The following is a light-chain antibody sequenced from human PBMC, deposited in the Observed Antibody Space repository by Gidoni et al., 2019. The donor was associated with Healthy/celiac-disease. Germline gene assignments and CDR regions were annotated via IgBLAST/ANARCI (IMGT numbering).Light chain of an antibody. CDR2: SNN. V-gene: IGLV1-44*01. Sequence: QSVSTQPPSASGTPGQRVTISCSGSSSTIGSNTVNWYQQLPGTAPKLLIYSNNQRPSGVPDRFSGSKSGTSASLAISGLQSEDEADYYCAAWDDSLNGVVFGGGTKLTVL. CDR3: AAWDDSLNGVV. CDR1: SSTIGSNT. J-gene: IGLJ2*01.